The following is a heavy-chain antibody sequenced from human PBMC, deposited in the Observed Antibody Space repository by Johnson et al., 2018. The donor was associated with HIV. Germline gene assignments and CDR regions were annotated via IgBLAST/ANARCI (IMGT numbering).Heavy chain of an antibody. Sequence: QVYLVESGGGVVQPGRSLRLSCAASGFTFSSYGMHWVRQAPGKGLEWVAVISYDGSNKFYVDSVKGRFTISRDNAKNTLYLQMNSLRAEDTAVYYCARERIGYSSSGDAFDIWGQGTMVTVSS. D-gene: IGHD6-13*01. V-gene: IGHV3-30*03. CDR1: GFTFSSYG. J-gene: IGHJ3*02. CDR3: ARERIGYSSSGDAFDI. CDR2: ISYDGSNK.